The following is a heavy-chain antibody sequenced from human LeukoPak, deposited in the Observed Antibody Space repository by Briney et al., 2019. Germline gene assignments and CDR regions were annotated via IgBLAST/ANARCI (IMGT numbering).Heavy chain of an antibody. CDR2: INHSGST. CDR1: GGSFSGYY. V-gene: IGHV4-34*01. J-gene: IGHJ4*02. CDR3: ARLTGYSNYGRFDY. Sequence: SVTLSLTCAVYGGSFSGYYWSWIRQPPGKGLEWIGEINHSGSTNYNPSLKSRVTISVDTSKNQFSLKLSSVTAADTAVYYCARLTGYSNYGRFDYWGQGTLVTVSS. D-gene: IGHD4-11*01.